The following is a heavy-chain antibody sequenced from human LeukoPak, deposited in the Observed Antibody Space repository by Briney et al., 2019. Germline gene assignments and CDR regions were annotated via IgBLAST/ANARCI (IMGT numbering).Heavy chain of an antibody. CDR3: ASLSDDKDNSLYDY. CDR2: IYYSGST. D-gene: IGHD1-1*01. V-gene: IGHV4-39*07. Sequence: PSETLSLTCTVSGGSISSSSYYWGWIRQPPGKGLEWIGSIYYSGSTYYNPSLKSRVTISVDTSKNQFSLKLSSVTAADTAVYYCASLSDDKDNSLYDYWGQGTLVTVSS. CDR1: GGSISSSSYY. J-gene: IGHJ4*02.